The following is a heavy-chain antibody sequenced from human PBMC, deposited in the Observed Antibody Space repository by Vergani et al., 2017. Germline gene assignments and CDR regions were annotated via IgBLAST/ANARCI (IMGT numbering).Heavy chain of an antibody. CDR3: ARGPLSYDFWSGYYGFVDRGDYYYYYMDV. Sequence: QVQLQESGPGLVKPSQTLSLTCTVSGGSISSGGYYWSWIRQHPGKGLEWMGYIYYSGSTYYNPSLKSRVTISVDTSKNQLSLKLSSVTAADTAVYYCARGPLSYDFWSGYYGFVDRGDYYYYYMDVWGKGP. D-gene: IGHD3-3*01. V-gene: IGHV4-31*03. CDR2: IYYSGST. J-gene: IGHJ6*03. CDR1: GGSISSGGYY.